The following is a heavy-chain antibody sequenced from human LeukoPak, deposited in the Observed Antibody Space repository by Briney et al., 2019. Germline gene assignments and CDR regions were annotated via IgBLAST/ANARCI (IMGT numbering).Heavy chain of an antibody. CDR3: VKGGSDDAFDI. D-gene: IGHD3-10*01. CDR2: ISSNGGST. CDR1: GSTFSSYA. V-gene: IGHV3-64D*06. Sequence: PGGSLRLSCSASGSTFSSYAMHWVRLAPGKGLEYVSAISSNGGSTYYADFVKGRFTISRDNSKNTLYLQMSSLRAEDTAVYYCVKGGSDDAFDIWGQGTMVTVSS. J-gene: IGHJ3*02.